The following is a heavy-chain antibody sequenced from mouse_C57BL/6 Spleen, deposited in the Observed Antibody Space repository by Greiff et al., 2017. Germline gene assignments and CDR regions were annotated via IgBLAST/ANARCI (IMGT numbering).Heavy chain of an antibody. J-gene: IGHJ4*01. CDR2: IDPNSGGT. D-gene: IGHD1-1*01. CDR1: GYNFTSYW. CDR3: ARDGPAMDY. Sequence: QVQLQQPGAELVKPGASVKLSCKASGYNFTSYWMHWVKQRPGRGLEWIGRIDPNSGGTKYNEKFKSKATLTVDNPSSTAYMQLSSLTSEDSAFYYCARDGPAMDYWGQGTSVTVSS. V-gene: IGHV1-72*01.